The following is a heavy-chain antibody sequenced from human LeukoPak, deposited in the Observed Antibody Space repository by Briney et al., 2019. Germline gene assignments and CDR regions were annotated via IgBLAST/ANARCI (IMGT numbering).Heavy chain of an antibody. CDR3: ARATYSYDISGYIWYLDL. V-gene: IGHV3-23*01. J-gene: IGHJ2*01. D-gene: IGHD3-22*01. CDR1: GFTFSSYA. CDR2: NTNIGGST. Sequence: RPGGSLSLSCAASGFTFSSYAMSWVRQAPGTGLEGVSANTNIGGSTYYTDSVTGRFTISRDNSKNTLYLQMDSLRAEDTAVYHCARATYSYDISGYIWYLDLWGRGTLVTVSS.